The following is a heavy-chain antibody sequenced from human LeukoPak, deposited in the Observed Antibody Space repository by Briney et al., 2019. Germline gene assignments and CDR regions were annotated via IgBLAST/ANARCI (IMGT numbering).Heavy chain of an antibody. CDR3: ATYYDILTGYNY. V-gene: IGHV4-4*02. CDR1: GGSISSSNW. D-gene: IGHD3-9*01. J-gene: IGHJ4*02. Sequence: PSETLSLTCTVSGGSISSSNWWSWVRQPPGKGLEWIGEIYHSGSTNYNPSLKSRVTISVDKSKNQFSLKLSSVTAADTAVYYCATYYDILTGYNYWGQGTLVTVSS. CDR2: IYHSGST.